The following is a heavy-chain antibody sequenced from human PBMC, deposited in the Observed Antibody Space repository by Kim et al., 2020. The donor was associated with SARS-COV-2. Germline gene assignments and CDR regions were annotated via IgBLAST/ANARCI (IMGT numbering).Heavy chain of an antibody. J-gene: IGHJ4*03. CDR1: GGSFVGSY. Sequence: SETLSLTCSFSGGSFVGSYWTWIRQRPGKGLEGIGYIYYTRNTKYNTSLSSRVTISLDTAQNQFSLRITPVTATDTAVHYGARGSAAAPRRHGYRGLGT. V-gene: IGHV4-59*01. CDR3: ARGSAAAPRRHGY. D-gene: IGHD6-25*01. CDR2: IYYTRNT.